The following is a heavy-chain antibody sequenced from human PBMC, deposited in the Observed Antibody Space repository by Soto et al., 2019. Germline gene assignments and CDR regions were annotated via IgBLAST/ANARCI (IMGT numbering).Heavy chain of an antibody. J-gene: IGHJ6*03. CDR1: GYTFTSYY. V-gene: IGHV1-46*03. D-gene: IGHD3-16*01. Sequence: ASVKVSCKASGYTFTSYYMHWVRQAPGQGLEWMGIINPSGGSTSYAQKFQGRVTMTRDTSTSTVYMELSSLRSEDTAVYYCARTFGGVNSPYYYMDVWGKGTTVTVSS. CDR3: ARTFGGVNSPYYYMDV. CDR2: INPSGGST.